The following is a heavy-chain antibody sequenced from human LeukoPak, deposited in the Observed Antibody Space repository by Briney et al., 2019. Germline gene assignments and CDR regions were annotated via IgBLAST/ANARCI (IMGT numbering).Heavy chain of an antibody. D-gene: IGHD2-15*01. CDR3: ARRDCSGGSCAIDY. CDR2: IYYSGST. V-gene: IGHV4-59*01. CDR1: GGSISSYY. J-gene: IGHJ4*02. Sequence: SETLSLTCTVSGGSISSYYWSWIRQPPGKGLEWIGYIYYSGSTNYNPSLKSRVTISVDTSKNQFSLKLSSVTAADTAVYYCARRDCSGGSCAIDYWGQGTLATVSS.